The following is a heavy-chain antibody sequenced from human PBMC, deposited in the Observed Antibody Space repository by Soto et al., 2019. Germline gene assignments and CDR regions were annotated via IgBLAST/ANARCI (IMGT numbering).Heavy chain of an antibody. CDR2: IYRTGST. D-gene: IGHD1-7*01. Sequence: SATLSLTCSFSGCSCTRNNLWTLFRQPPGQGLEWIGEIYRTGSTNYNPSLKSRVTISLDKSENQFSLKVTSLTAADTAVYYCASRDPGTSVDYWGQGTLVTVSS. CDR1: GCSCTRNNL. V-gene: IGHV4-4*02. CDR3: ASRDPGTSVDY. J-gene: IGHJ4*02.